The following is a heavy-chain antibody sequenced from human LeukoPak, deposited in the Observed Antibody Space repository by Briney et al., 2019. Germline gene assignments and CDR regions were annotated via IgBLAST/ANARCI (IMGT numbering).Heavy chain of an antibody. CDR3: ARVGVIFGVVIIPAEYMDV. J-gene: IGHJ6*03. CDR1: GGSISSYY. D-gene: IGHD3-3*01. V-gene: IGHV4-4*07. Sequence: PSETLSLTCTVSGGSISSYYWSWIRQPAGPGLEWIGRIYTSGSTSHNPSLRSRVTMSVDTSKNQFSLRLSSVTAADTAVYYCARVGVIFGVVIIPAEYMDVWGKGTTVAVSS. CDR2: IYTSGST.